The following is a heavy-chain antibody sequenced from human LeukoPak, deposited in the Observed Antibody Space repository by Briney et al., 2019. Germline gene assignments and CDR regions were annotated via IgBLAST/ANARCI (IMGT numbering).Heavy chain of an antibody. CDR1: GFTFTVYW. CDR2: INKEGSDQ. J-gene: IGHJ3*01. CDR3: VREVPGIMVAFDL. V-gene: IGHV3-7*04. Sequence: GGFRRLSCAASGFTFTVYWMSWVRQAPGKGLEWLANINKEGSDQYYVDSVKGRFTISRDNAQNSIYLQVNSLRADDAAVYYCVREVPGIMVAFDLWGQGTMLSVSS. D-gene: IGHD2-2*01.